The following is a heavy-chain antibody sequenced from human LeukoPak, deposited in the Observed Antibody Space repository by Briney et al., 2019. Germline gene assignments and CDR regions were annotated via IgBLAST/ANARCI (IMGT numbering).Heavy chain of an antibody. J-gene: IGHJ6*02. CDR1: GGSFSGYY. D-gene: IGHD6-6*01. V-gene: IGHV4-34*01. CDR2: INHSGST. Sequence: SETVSLTCAVYGGSFSGYYWSWIRQPPGKGLEWIGEINHSGSTNYNPSLKSRVTISVDTSKNQFSLKLSSVTAADTAVYYCAYSSSSYYYYGMDVWGQGTRSPSP. CDR3: AYSSSSYYYYGMDV.